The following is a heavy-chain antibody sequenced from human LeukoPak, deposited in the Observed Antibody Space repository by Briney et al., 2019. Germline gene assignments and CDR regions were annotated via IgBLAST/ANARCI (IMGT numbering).Heavy chain of an antibody. Sequence: SETLSLTCTVSGGSISSYYWSWIRQPPGKGLEWIGYIYYSGSTNYNPSLKSRVTISVDTSKNQFSLKLSSVTAADTAVYYCAAIVGAAKKYFDYWGQGTLVTVSS. D-gene: IGHD1-26*01. CDR1: GGSISSYY. CDR2: IYYSGST. V-gene: IGHV4-59*01. CDR3: AAIVGAAKKYFDY. J-gene: IGHJ4*02.